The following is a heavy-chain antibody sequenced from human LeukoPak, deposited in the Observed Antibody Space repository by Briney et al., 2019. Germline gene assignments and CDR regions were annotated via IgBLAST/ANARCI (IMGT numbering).Heavy chain of an antibody. Sequence: PGGSLRLSCAASGFTFSSYAMSWVRQAPGKGLECVSDIRGSGGDTYYADSVKGRFTISRDNSKNTLYLQMNSLRAEDTAIYYCAKGANSDTRYYFDYWGQGSLVTVSS. CDR3: AKGANSDTRYYFDY. V-gene: IGHV3-23*01. D-gene: IGHD1-26*01. CDR2: IRGSGGDT. CDR1: GFTFSSYA. J-gene: IGHJ4*02.